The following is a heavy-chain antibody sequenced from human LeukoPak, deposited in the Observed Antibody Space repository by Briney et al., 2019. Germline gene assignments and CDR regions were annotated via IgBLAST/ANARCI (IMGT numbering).Heavy chain of an antibody. CDR3: AREMRTGGPFDY. CDR2: ISSSSSYI. Sequence: GRSLRLSCAASGLTFSSYSMNWVRQAPGKGLEWVSSISSSSSYIYYADSVKGRFTISRDNAKNSLYLQMNSLRAEDTAVYYCAREMRTGGPFDYWGQGTLVTVSS. CDR1: GLTFSSYS. V-gene: IGHV3-21*01. D-gene: IGHD3-10*01. J-gene: IGHJ4*02.